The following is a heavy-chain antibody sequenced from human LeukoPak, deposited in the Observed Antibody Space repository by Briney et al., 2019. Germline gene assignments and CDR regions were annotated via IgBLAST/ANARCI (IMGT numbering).Heavy chain of an antibody. V-gene: IGHV3-48*01. D-gene: IGHD3-22*01. CDR1: GFTFSSYA. CDR2: ISSSSSTI. CDR3: ASRTYYYDSSGYYYPDY. J-gene: IGHJ4*02. Sequence: GGSLRLSCAASGFTFSSYAMSWVRQAPGKGLEWVSYISSSSSTIYYADSVKGRFTISRDNAKNSLYLQMNSLRAEDTAVYYCASRTYYYDSSGYYYPDYWGQGTLVTVSS.